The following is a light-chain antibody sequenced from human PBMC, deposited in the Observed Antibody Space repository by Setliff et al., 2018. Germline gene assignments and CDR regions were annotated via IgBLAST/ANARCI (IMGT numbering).Light chain of an antibody. Sequence: QSALTQPASVSGSPGQSITISCTGTSSDVGNYNLVFWYQQHPGKAPKLIIYEVTKRPSGVPDRFSGSKSGNTASLTVSGLQADDEADYFCCSYAASYNPYVFGSGTKV. CDR1: SSDVGNYNL. V-gene: IGLV2-23*02. CDR2: EVT. J-gene: IGLJ1*01. CDR3: CSYAASYNPYV.